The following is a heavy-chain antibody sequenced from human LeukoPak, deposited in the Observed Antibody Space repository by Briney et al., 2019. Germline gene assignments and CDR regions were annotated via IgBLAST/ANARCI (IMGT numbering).Heavy chain of an antibody. D-gene: IGHD1-14*01. V-gene: IGHV1-8*01. CDR2: MNPNSGNT. CDR1: GYTFTSYD. J-gene: IGHJ2*01. CDR3: ARRYTDLENWYFDL. Sequence: ASVKVSRKASGYTFTSYDINWVRQATGQGLEWMGWMNPNSGNTGYAQKFQGRVTMTRNISISTAYMELSSLRSEDTAVYYCARRYTDLENWYFDLWGRGTLVTVSS.